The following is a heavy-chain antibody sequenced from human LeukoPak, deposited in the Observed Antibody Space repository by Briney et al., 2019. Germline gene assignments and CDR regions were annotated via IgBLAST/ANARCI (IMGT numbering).Heavy chain of an antibody. CDR1: GFTFSSYW. Sequence: GGSLRLSCAASGFTFSSYWMHWVRQAPGKGLVWVSRINSDGSSTNYADSVKGRFTISRDNAQNTLYLQMNSLRAEDTAVYFCAPMFSNTGAGGYWGQGTLVTVCS. D-gene: IGHD3-10*02. CDR2: INSDGSST. V-gene: IGHV3-74*01. J-gene: IGHJ4*02. CDR3: APMFSNTGAGGY.